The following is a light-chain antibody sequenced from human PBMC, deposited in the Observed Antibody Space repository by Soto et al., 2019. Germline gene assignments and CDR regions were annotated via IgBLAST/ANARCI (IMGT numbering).Light chain of an antibody. J-gene: IGLJ1*01. CDR3: SSYTSSSTLDV. CDR2: EVS. V-gene: IGLV2-14*01. Sequence: QSVLTQPASVSGSPGQSITISCTGTSSDVGGHNYASWYQQHPGKAPKLMIYEVSNRPSGVSNRFSGSKSGNTASLTISGLQAEDEADYYCSSYTSSSTLDVFGTGTKV. CDR1: SSDVGGHNY.